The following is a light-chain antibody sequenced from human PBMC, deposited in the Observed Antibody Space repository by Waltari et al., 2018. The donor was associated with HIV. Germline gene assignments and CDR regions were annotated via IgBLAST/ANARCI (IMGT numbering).Light chain of an antibody. CDR1: SSDVGAYNF. V-gene: IGLV2-8*01. CDR2: EVT. Sequence: QSALTQPPSASGSPGQSVTISCTGTSSDVGAYNFVPWYQQHPGKAPKLLISEVTKRPSGVPDRFAGSKSGNTASLTVSGLQAEDEADFYCSSYAGSNNVVFGGGTKLTVL. J-gene: IGLJ2*01. CDR3: SSYAGSNNVV.